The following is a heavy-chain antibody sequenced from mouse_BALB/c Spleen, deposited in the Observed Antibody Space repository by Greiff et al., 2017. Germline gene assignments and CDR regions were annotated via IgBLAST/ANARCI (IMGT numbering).Heavy chain of an antibody. CDR2: IYPGDGDT. D-gene: IGHD2-4*01. CDR3: ARRRGDYDAWFAY. V-gene: IGHV1-80*01. CDR1: GYAFSSYW. J-gene: IGHJ3*01. Sequence: VQLQESGAELVRPGSSVKISCKASGYAFSSYWMNWVKQRPGQGLEWIGQIYPGDGDTNYNGKFKGKATLTADKSSSTAYMQLSSLTSEDSAVYFCARRRGDYDAWFAYWGQGTLVTVSA.